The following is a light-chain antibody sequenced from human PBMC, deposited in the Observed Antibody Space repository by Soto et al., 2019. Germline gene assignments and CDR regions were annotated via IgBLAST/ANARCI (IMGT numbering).Light chain of an antibody. J-gene: IGKJ5*01. V-gene: IGKV3-15*01. CDR3: QQYNNWPIT. CDR2: GAS. CDR1: QSLSSN. Sequence: EIVMTQSPATLSVSPGERATLSCRASQSLSSNLAWYQQKPGQAPRLLISGASTRATGIPARFSGSGSGTEFTLTISSLQSEDFAVYYCQQYNNWPITFGQGTRLEIK.